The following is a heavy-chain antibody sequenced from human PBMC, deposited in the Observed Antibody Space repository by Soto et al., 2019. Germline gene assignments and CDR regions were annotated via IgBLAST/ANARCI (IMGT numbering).Heavy chain of an antibody. CDR2: IGTGGDT. Sequence: GGSLRLSCAASGFTFSTYDMHWVRQATGEGLEWVSGIGTGGDTYYSDSVKGRFTISRDNAKNSLYLQMNSLRAEDTAVYYCARVNGYYYYGMDAWGQGTTVTVSS. CDR3: ARVNGYYYYGMDA. V-gene: IGHV3-13*01. D-gene: IGHD3-22*01. CDR1: GFTFSTYD. J-gene: IGHJ6*02.